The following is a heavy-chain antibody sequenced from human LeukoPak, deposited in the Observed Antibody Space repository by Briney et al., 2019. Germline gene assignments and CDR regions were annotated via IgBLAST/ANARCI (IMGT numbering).Heavy chain of an antibody. CDR2: ISAYNGNT. D-gene: IGHD6-19*01. CDR3: AREIDLSSGSGLDI. CDR1: GYTFTSYG. V-gene: IGHV1-18*01. J-gene: IGHJ3*02. Sequence: GASVKVSCKASGYTFTSYGISWVRQAPGQGLEWMGWISAYNGNTNYAQKLQGRVTMTTDTSTETAYMELRSLRSDDTAVYYCAREIDLSSGSGLDIWAKGQWSPSLQ.